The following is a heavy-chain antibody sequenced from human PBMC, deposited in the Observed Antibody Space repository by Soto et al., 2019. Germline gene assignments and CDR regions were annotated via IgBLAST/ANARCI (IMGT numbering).Heavy chain of an antibody. D-gene: IGHD6-19*01. J-gene: IGHJ5*02. CDR3: AREKDGYSSGSSCFDP. CDR1: GYTFTSYA. V-gene: IGHV1-3*01. Sequence: VASVKVSCKASGYTFTSYAMHWVRQAPGQRLEWMGWINAGNGNTKYSQKFQGRVTITRDTSASTAYMELSSLRSEDTAVYYCAREKDGYSSGSSCFDPWGQGTLVTVSS. CDR2: INAGNGNT.